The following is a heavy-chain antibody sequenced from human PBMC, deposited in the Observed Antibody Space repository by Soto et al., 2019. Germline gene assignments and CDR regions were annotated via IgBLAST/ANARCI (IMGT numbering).Heavy chain of an antibody. CDR1: GYIYTSYW. CDR2: IDPSDSYT. J-gene: IGHJ6*02. V-gene: IGHV5-10-1*01. D-gene: IGHD5-18*01. Sequence: PGESLKISGKGSGYIYTSYWISWVRQMPGKGLEWMGRIDPSDSYTNYSPSFQGHVTISADKSISTAYLQWSSLKASDTAMYYCARTPAKTWIQLGQTYYYYGMDVWGQGTTVTVSS. CDR3: ARTPAKTWIQLGQTYYYYGMDV.